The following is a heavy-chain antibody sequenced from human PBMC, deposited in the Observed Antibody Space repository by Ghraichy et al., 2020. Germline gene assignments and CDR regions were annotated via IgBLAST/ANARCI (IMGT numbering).Heavy chain of an antibody. J-gene: IGHJ4*02. CDR1: GGSLSGYY. CDR3: ARGRAIPRYFDY. V-gene: IGHV4-34*01. Sequence: SETLSLTCAVYGGSLSGYYWSWMRQPPGKGLDWLGEINHNGSTNYNPSLKSRVNISVDTSKNQFSLKLGSVTAADTAVYYCARGRAIPRYFDYWGQGTLVTVSS. D-gene: IGHD2-21*01. CDR2: INHNGST.